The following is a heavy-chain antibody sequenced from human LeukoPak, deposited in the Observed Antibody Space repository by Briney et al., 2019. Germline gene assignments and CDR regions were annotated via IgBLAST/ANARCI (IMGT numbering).Heavy chain of an antibody. Sequence: GGSLRLSCAASGFTFTTYAMIWVRQAPGKGLEWVSAVSGSGGSTYYADSVKGRFTISRDNSKNTLYLQMNSLRAEDTAVYYCAKDARAWLANFDYWGQGTLVTVSS. D-gene: IGHD6-19*01. V-gene: IGHV3-23*01. CDR3: AKDARAWLANFDY. CDR2: VSGSGGST. CDR1: GFTFTTYA. J-gene: IGHJ4*02.